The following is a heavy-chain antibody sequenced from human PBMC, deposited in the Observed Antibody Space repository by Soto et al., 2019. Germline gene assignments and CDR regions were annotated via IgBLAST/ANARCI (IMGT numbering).Heavy chain of an antibody. Sequence: ASVKVSCKASGYTFTGYYMHWVRQAPGQGLEWMGWTNPNSGGTNYAQKFQGWVTMTRDTSTSTAYMELRSLRSDDTAVYYCATDCGGDCYPSFYYYGMDVWGQGTTVTVSS. D-gene: IGHD2-21*02. CDR2: TNPNSGGT. CDR1: GYTFTGYY. V-gene: IGHV1-2*04. CDR3: ATDCGGDCYPSFYYYGMDV. J-gene: IGHJ6*02.